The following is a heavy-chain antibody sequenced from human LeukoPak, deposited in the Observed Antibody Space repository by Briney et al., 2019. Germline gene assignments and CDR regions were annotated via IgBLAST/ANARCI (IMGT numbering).Heavy chain of an antibody. V-gene: IGHV1-2*02. J-gene: IGHJ3*02. CDR3: ARDRGQIGGNAYAAYDI. CDR2: INPNSGGT. Sequence: ASVKVSCKASGYTFTGYYMHWVRQAPGQGLEWMGWINPNSGGTNYAQKFQGRVTMTRDTPISTAYMELSRLRSGDTAVYYCARDRGQIGGNAYAAYDIWGQGTMVTVSS. D-gene: IGHD4-23*01. CDR1: GYTFTGYY.